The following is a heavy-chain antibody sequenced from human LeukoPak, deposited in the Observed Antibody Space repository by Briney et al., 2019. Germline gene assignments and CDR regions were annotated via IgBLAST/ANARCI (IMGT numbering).Heavy chain of an antibody. CDR1: GFTFDDYA. CDR2: IIWNSGSI. Sequence: GGSLRLSCAASGFTFDDYAMHWVRQAPGKGLEWVSGIIWNSGSIGYADSVKGRFTISRDNAKNSLYLQMNSLRAEDMALYYCAKDLSRRVTVTRAFDYWGQGTLVTVSS. V-gene: IGHV3-9*03. D-gene: IGHD4-17*01. J-gene: IGHJ4*02. CDR3: AKDLSRRVTVTRAFDY.